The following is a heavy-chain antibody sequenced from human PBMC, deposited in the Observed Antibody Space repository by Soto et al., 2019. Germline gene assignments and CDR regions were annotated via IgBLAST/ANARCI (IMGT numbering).Heavy chain of an antibody. Sequence: QVQLQESGPGLVKPSETLSLTCTVSGASITTYYWNWIRQSPGQGLEWIGNIYYSGSTNYNPPLKSRVTISVDTSKKQLSLKLGSVTAADTAVYYCARCGADCLFNWFDSWGQGTLVTVSS. V-gene: IGHV4-59*01. J-gene: IGHJ5*01. CDR1: GASITTYY. CDR3: ARCGADCLFNWFDS. D-gene: IGHD2-21*02. CDR2: IYYSGST.